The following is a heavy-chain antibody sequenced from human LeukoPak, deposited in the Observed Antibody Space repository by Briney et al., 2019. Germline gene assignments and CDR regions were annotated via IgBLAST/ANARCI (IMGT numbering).Heavy chain of an antibody. V-gene: IGHV4-4*07. CDR2: IYTSGST. Sequence: SDTLSLTCTVSGGSISSYYWSWIPQHAGKGLEWIGRIYTSGSTNYNPSLKSRVTMSVDTSKNQFSLKLSSVTAADTAVYYCARVSMVRGNYGMDVWGQGTTVTVSS. J-gene: IGHJ6*02. D-gene: IGHD3-10*01. CDR3: ARVSMVRGNYGMDV. CDR1: GGSISSYY.